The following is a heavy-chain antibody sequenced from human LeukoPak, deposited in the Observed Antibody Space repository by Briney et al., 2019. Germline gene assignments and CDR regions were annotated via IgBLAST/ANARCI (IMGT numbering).Heavy chain of an antibody. CDR3: AREGSDSYGSTNWFDP. D-gene: IGHD5-18*01. Sequence: GGSLRLSCAASGFTFDDYAMHWVRQAPGRGLEWVSGISWNSGSIGYADSVKGRFTISRDNAKNSLYLQMNSLRAEDTAVYYCAREGSDSYGSTNWFDPWGQGTLVTVSS. CDR2: ISWNSGSI. V-gene: IGHV3-9*01. J-gene: IGHJ5*02. CDR1: GFTFDDYA.